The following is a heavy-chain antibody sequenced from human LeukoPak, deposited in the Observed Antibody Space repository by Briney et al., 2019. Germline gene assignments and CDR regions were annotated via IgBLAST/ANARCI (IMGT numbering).Heavy chain of an antibody. CDR3: VRHLSGYGFDYRVLDS. D-gene: IGHD5-18*01. J-gene: IGHJ4*02. CDR2: IYPGDSDT. CDR1: GYNFRTSW. V-gene: IGHV5-51*01. Sequence: GESLKISCQGSGYNFRTSWIGWVRQLPGKGLEGMGIIYPGDSDTRYSPSFQGQVTISVDRSVNTAYLQWSSLKASDTAMYFCVRHLSGYGFDYRVLDSWGQGTLVTVSS.